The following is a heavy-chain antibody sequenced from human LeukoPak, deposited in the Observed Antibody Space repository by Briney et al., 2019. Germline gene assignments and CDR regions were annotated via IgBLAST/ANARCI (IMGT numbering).Heavy chain of an antibody. Sequence: SGPTLVKPSETLSLTSTVSGGSISGYFRSWIRQPAGKGLEWIGRIHDNGDSNQNPSLKSRITMALDTSTNQVSLKLTSVTAADTAVYYCARAPSGCGGTCPSDHWGPGTLVTVSS. D-gene: IGHD2-15*01. CDR2: IHDNGDS. CDR3: ARAPSGCGGTCPSDH. J-gene: IGHJ5*02. V-gene: IGHV4-4*07. CDR1: GGSISGYF.